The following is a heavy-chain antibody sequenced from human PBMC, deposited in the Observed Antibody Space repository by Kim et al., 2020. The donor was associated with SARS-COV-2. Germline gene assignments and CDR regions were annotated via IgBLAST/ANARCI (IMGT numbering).Heavy chain of an antibody. CDR1: GGSISSNNW. CDR2: IYHSGST. Sequence: SETLSLTCVVSGGSISSNNWWSWVRQPPGKGLEWIGEIYHSGSTNYNPSLKSRVTISVDKSKNQFSLKLTSVTAADTAVYYCARAIGVPYYDSNGYYWFDSWGQGTLVTVSS. V-gene: IGHV4-4*02. D-gene: IGHD3-22*01. J-gene: IGHJ5*01. CDR3: ARAIGVPYYDSNGYYWFDS.